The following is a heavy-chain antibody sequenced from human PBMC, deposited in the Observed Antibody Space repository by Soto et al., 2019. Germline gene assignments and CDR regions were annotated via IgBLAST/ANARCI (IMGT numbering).Heavy chain of an antibody. Sequence: EVQLLESGGGLVQPGGSLRLSCTASGFIFSTYAMTWVRQAPGKGLEWVSTISAGSTDTYYADSVKGRFTITRDYSNNTLYLQMNSLRAEDTAVYYCAKEGGVVGVAASRRQFDYWGQGTLVTVSS. CDR1: GFIFSTYA. D-gene: IGHD6-19*01. J-gene: IGHJ4*02. CDR3: AKEGGVVGVAASRRQFDY. CDR2: ISAGSTDT. V-gene: IGHV3-23*01.